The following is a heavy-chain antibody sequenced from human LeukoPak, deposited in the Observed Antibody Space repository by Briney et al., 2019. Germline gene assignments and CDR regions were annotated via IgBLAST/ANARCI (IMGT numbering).Heavy chain of an antibody. CDR2: TWYDGSNK. CDR3: AKARSSGWPVTYYFDY. D-gene: IGHD6-19*01. Sequence: PGGSLRLSCAASGFTFSSYGMHWVRQAPGKGLEWVAVTWYDGSNKYYADSVKGRFTISRDNSKNTLYLQMNSLRAEDTAVYYCAKARSSGWPVTYYFDYWGQGTLVTVSS. CDR1: GFTFSSYG. V-gene: IGHV3-33*06. J-gene: IGHJ4*02.